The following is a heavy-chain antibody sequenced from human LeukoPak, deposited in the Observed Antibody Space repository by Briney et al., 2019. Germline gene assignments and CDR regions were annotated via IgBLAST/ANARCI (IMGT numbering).Heavy chain of an antibody. CDR3: ARGGPLCPALCFDAFDI. V-gene: IGHV4-34*01. CDR1: GGSFSGYY. D-gene: IGHD2-21*01. Sequence: PSETLSLTCAVYGGSFSGYYWSWIRQPPGKGLEWIGEINHSGSTNYNPSLKSRVTISVDTSKNQFSLKLSSVTAADTAVYYCARGGPLCPALCFDAFDIWGQGTMVTVSS. J-gene: IGHJ3*02. CDR2: INHSGST.